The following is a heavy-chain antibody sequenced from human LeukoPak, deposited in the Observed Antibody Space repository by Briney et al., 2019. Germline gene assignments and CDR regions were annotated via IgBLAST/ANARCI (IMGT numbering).Heavy chain of an antibody. D-gene: IGHD1-20*01. V-gene: IGHV3-48*01. CDR2: ISSSRSTI. J-gene: IGHJ4*02. CDR3: AGPITEYDWKGYFDY. CDR1: GFTFSNYP. Sequence: PGGSLRLSCAASGFTFSNYPMNWVRQAPGKGLEWVSYISSSRSTIYYADSVKGRFTISRDNAKNSLYLQMNDLRAEDTAVYYCAGPITEYDWKGYFDYWGQGTLVTVSS.